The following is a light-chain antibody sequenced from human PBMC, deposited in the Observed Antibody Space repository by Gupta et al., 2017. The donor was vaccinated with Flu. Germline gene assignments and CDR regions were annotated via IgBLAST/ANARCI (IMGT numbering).Light chain of an antibody. CDR3: QQLGSSSGST. V-gene: IGKV3-20*01. CDR1: QSISDSY. Sequence: RATLSSRASQSISDSYSAWYQQKPGQAPRLLIYGGSYKATDIPERFAGSGSGTDCTLTITRLEPEDFGVYYCQQLGSSSGSTFGQGTRLEIK. CDR2: GGS. J-gene: IGKJ5*01.